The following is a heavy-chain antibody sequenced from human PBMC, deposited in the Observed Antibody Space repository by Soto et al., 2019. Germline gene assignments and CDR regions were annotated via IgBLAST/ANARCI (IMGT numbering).Heavy chain of an antibody. V-gene: IGHV1-18*01. CDR2: ISTYNGNT. J-gene: IGHJ4*02. CDR3: ARSPYTNSWYYFDY. D-gene: IGHD6-13*01. Sequence: QVQLVQSGAEVKKPGASVKVSCKTSGYTFTMYGISWVRQAPEQGLEWMGWISTYNGNTNSAQKFQGRVTMTTDTSTSTAYMELRSLRSDDTAVYHCARSPYTNSWYYFDYWGQGTLVTVSS. CDR1: GYTFTMYG.